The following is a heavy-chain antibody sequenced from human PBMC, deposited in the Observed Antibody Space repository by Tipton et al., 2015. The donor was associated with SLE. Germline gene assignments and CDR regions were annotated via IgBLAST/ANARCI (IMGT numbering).Heavy chain of an antibody. CDR2: FYTSGIT. CDR1: GGSISSYY. D-gene: IGHD1-14*01. Sequence: TLSLTCTVSGGSISSYYWSWIRQPPGKGLEWIGRFYTSGITNYNPSLKSRVSMSVDTAKNQFSLKLTSVTAADTAVYYCARNVNTTMDVWGQGTTVTVSS. V-gene: IGHV4-4*07. J-gene: IGHJ6*02. CDR3: ARNVNTTMDV.